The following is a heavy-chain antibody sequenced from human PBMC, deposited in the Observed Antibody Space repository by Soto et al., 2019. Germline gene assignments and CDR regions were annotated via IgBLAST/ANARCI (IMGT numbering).Heavy chain of an antibody. CDR3: ARDGVVGGDYQGYAFDI. Sequence: GGSLRLSCAASGFTFSSYSMNWVRQAPGKGLEWVSSISSSSSYIYYADSVKGRFTISRDNAKNSLYLQMNSLRAEDTAVYYCARDGVVGGDYQGYAFDIWGQGTMVTVSS. CDR2: ISSSSSYI. J-gene: IGHJ3*02. CDR1: GFTFSSYS. V-gene: IGHV3-21*01. D-gene: IGHD4-17*01.